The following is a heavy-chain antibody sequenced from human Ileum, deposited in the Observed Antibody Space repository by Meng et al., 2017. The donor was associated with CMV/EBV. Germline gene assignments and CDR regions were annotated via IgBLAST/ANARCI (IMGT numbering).Heavy chain of an antibody. CDR1: GGSINNSY. CDR3: ARDVTNQWFYY. CDR2: MFFSGIA. J-gene: IGHJ4*02. D-gene: IGHD6-19*01. V-gene: IGHV4-59*12. Sequence: QVQLQESGPGLGKSSETLSLTCTVSGGSINNSYWTWFRQSPGKAPEWIGSMFFSGIADYNPSLKSRVTISLHATQKQFSLRLTSVTAADSAVYFCARDVTNQWFYYWGQGTLVTVSS.